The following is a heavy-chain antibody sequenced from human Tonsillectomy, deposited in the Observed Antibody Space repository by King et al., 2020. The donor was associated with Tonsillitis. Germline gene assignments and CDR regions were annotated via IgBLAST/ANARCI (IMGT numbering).Heavy chain of an antibody. Sequence: VTLKESGPTLVKPTQTLTLTGTFSGFSLSTIGVAVGWIRQPPGKALGCLALLFWDDDKRYSPSLKSRLTITKDTSKNKVVLTMTNMDPVDTATYYCAHRLHYDSSGYRAFDIWGQGTMVTVSS. D-gene: IGHD3-22*01. CDR3: AHRLHYDSSGYRAFDI. CDR2: LFWDDDK. CDR1: GFSLSTIGVA. J-gene: IGHJ3*02. V-gene: IGHV2-5*02.